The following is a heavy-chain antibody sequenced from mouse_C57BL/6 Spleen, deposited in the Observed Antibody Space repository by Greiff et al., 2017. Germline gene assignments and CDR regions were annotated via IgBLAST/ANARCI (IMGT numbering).Heavy chain of an antibody. CDR2: IDPETGGT. Sequence: QVQLQQSGAELVRPGASVTLSCKASGYTFTDYEMHWVKQTPVHGLEWIGAIDPETGGTAYNQKFKGKAILTADKSSSTAYMELRSLTSEDSAVYYCTRSHYYYGSSYWYFDVWGTGTTVTVSS. CDR3: TRSHYYYGSSYWYFDV. J-gene: IGHJ1*03. V-gene: IGHV1-15*01. CDR1: GYTFTDYE. D-gene: IGHD1-1*01.